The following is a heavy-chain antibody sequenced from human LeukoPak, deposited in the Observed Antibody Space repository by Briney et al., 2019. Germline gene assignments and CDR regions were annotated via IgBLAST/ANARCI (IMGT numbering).Heavy chain of an antibody. CDR3: ARHGPRYYYDTSGYYYFDY. CDR2: IYYSGST. CDR1: GGSISSTIYY. V-gene: IGHV4-39*01. D-gene: IGHD3-22*01. Sequence: PSETLSLTCTVSGGSISSTIYYWGWIRQPPGKGLEWIGSIYYSGSTYYNPSLKSRVTISVDTSKNQLSLKLSSVTAADTAVYCCARHGPRYYYDTSGYYYFDYWGQGTLVTVSS. J-gene: IGHJ4*02.